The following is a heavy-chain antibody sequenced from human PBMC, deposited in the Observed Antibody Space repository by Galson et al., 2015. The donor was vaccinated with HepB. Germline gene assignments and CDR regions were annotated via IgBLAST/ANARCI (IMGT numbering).Heavy chain of an antibody. CDR3: ARGPHLVTPGGDRFDP. CDR1: GFTFSSYS. Sequence: SLRLSCAASGFTFSSYSMNWVRQAPGKGLEWVSSISSSSYIYYADSVKGRFTISRDNAKNSLYLQMNSLRAEDTAVYYCARGPHLVTPGGDRFDPWGQGTLVTVSS. V-gene: IGHV3-21*01. J-gene: IGHJ5*02. D-gene: IGHD4-23*01. CDR2: ISSSSYI.